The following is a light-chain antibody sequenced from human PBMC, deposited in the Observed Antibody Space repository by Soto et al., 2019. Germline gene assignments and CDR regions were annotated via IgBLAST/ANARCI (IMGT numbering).Light chain of an antibody. J-gene: IGLJ1*01. CDR1: KLGDKY. V-gene: IGLV3-1*01. Sequence: SYELTQPPSVSVSPGQTASITCSGDKLGDKYACWYQQKPGQSPVLVIYQDSKRPSGIPERFSGSNSGNTATLTISGTQAMDEADYYCQAWDSSTSFGTGTKLTVL. CDR2: QDS. CDR3: QAWDSSTS.